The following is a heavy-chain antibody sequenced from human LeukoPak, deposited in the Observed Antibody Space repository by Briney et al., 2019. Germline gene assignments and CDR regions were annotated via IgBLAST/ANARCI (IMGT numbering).Heavy chain of an antibody. CDR3: ARVFDKDV. D-gene: IGHD2-21*01. J-gene: IGHJ6*03. CDR2: ILTGGTT. V-gene: IGHV4-4*07. Sequence: SETLSLTCTVSGGSISGSYWSWIWQPAGKGLEWIGRILTGGTTHYNPSLKSRVTMSVDTSKNQFSLRLSSVTAADTAVYYCARVFDKDVWGKGTTVTVSS. CDR1: GGSISGSY.